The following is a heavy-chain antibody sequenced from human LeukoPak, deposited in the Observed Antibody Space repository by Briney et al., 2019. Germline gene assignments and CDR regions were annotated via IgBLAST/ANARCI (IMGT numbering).Heavy chain of an antibody. Sequence: GGSLRLSCAASGFAFSRYWMHWVRQVPGEGLVWVSHINTDGSTTNFADSVKGRFSVSRDNAKNTLYLQMNNLRAEDTAVYYCARGSGKKYGSGSYYNRGGWFDPWGQGTLVTVSS. CDR1: GFAFSRYW. CDR2: INTDGSTT. D-gene: IGHD3-10*01. V-gene: IGHV3-74*01. J-gene: IGHJ5*02. CDR3: ARGSGKKYGSGSYYNRGGWFDP.